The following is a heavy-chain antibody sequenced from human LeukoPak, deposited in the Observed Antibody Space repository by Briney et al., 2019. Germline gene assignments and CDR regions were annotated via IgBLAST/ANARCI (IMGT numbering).Heavy chain of an antibody. J-gene: IGHJ4*02. Sequence: GASVKVSCKASGYTFTSYYMHWVRQAPGQGLEWMGIINPSGGSTSYAQKFQGRVTMTRDTSTSTVYMELSSLRSEDTAVYYRAIYQLHGGYDYVWGSSTPPDYWGQGTLVTVSS. V-gene: IGHV1-46*01. CDR3: AIYQLHGGYDYVWGSSTPPDY. CDR2: INPSGGST. D-gene: IGHD3-16*01. CDR1: GYTFTSYY.